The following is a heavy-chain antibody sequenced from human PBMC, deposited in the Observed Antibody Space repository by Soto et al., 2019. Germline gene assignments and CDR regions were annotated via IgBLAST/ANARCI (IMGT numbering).Heavy chain of an antibody. D-gene: IGHD3-16*01. Sequence: PSETLSLTCTVSGGSISSYYWSWIRQPPGKGLEWIGYIYYSGSTNYNPSLKSRVTISVDTSKNQFSLKLSSVTAADTAVYYCASQLGSRLNYYMDVWGKGTTVTVSS. CDR1: GGSISSYY. V-gene: IGHV4-59*08. J-gene: IGHJ6*03. CDR2: IYYSGST. CDR3: ASQLGSRLNYYMDV.